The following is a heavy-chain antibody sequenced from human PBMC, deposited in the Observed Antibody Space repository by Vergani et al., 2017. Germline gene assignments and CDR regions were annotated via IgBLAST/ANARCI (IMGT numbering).Heavy chain of an antibody. CDR3: ARETAAAGTADY. J-gene: IGHJ4*02. CDR1: GGSISSGDHC. Sequence: QLQLHKSGPGLVKPSETLSLTCTLSGGSISSGDHCWTWIRQRPGKGLEWIGYIFYSGTTYDNPSLKSRVIISVDTSKNQFSLKLSSVTAADTAVYYCARETAAAGTADYWGQGTLVTVSS. CDR2: IFYSGTT. D-gene: IGHD6-13*01. V-gene: IGHV4-30-4*02.